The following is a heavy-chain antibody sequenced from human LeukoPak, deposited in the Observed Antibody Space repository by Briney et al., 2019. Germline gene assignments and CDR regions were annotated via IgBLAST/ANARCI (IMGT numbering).Heavy chain of an antibody. CDR2: IYPGDSDT. J-gene: IGHJ4*02. V-gene: IGHV5-51*01. CDR1: GYSFTNYW. CDR3: ARRNYYDRGGYYGEY. D-gene: IGHD3-22*01. Sequence: GESLQIPCKGSGYSFTNYWIAWVRQMPGKGLECMGIIYPGDSDTRYSPSFQGQVTISADKSITTAYLQWSSLKASDTAMYYCARRNYYDRGGYYGEYWGQGTLVTVSS.